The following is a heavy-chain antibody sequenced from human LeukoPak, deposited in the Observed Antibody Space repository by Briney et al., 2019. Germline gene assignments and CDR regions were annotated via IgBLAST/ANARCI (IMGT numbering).Heavy chain of an antibody. CDR1: GLIVSNNY. V-gene: IGHV3-23*01. D-gene: IGHD1-26*01. CDR2: ISGSGGST. CDR3: AKDPYSGSYDYFEY. J-gene: IGHJ4*02. Sequence: GGSLRLSCVASGLIVSNNYMSWVRQAPGKGLEWVSAISGSGGSTYYADSVKGRFTISRDNSKNTLYLQMNSLRAEDTAVYYCAKDPYSGSYDYFEYWGQGTLVTVSS.